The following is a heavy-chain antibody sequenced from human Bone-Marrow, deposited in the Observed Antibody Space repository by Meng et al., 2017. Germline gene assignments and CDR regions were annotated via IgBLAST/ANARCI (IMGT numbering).Heavy chain of an antibody. V-gene: IGHV4-38-2*02. Sequence: SETLSLTCTVSGYSISSGYYWGWIRQPPGKGLEWIGSIYHRWSTYYNLSLKSRVTISVDTSKTQFSLKRSSVTAADTAVYYCARVYYDSSGYRFLESHFDYWGQGTLVTVSS. CDR1: GYSISSGYY. J-gene: IGHJ4*02. D-gene: IGHD3-22*01. CDR2: IYHRWST. CDR3: ARVYYDSSGYRFLESHFDY.